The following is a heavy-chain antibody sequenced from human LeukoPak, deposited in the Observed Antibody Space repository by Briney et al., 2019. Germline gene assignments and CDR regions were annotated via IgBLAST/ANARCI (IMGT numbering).Heavy chain of an antibody. CDR3: ARGKGYSGYDFAFDI. CDR1: GGSISSGGYS. Sequence: SETLSLTCAVSGGSISSGGYSWSWIRQPPGKGPEWIGYIYHSGSTYYNPSLKSRVTISVDRSKNQFSLKLSSVTAADTAVYYCARGKGYSGYDFAFDIWGQGTMVTVSS. D-gene: IGHD5-12*01. J-gene: IGHJ3*02. CDR2: IYHSGST. V-gene: IGHV4-30-2*01.